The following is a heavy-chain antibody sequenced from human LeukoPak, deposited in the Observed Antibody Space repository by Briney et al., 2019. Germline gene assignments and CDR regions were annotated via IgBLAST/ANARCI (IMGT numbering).Heavy chain of an antibody. D-gene: IGHD2-15*01. CDR2: ISSSSSYI. Sequence: PGGSLRLSCAASGFTFSSYSMNWVRQAPGKGLEWVPSISSSSSYIYYADSVKGRFTISRDNAKNSLYLQMNSLRAEDTAVYYCARDSRYCSGGSCSPSNWFDPWGQGTLVTVSS. CDR1: GFTFSSYS. V-gene: IGHV3-21*01. CDR3: ARDSRYCSGGSCSPSNWFDP. J-gene: IGHJ5*02.